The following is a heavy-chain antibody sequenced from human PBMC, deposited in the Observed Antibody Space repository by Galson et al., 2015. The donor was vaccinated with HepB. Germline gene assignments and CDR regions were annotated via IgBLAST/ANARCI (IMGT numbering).Heavy chain of an antibody. Sequence: SLRLSCASSGFRFPSHGMHWVRQTPGKGLEWVAVIWYDGSHTYYADSVKGRFTVSRDNSMNMLSLQMKSLRVEDTALYYCVREGYGGERAFDIWGQGTVVTGSS. CDR2: IWYDGSHT. V-gene: IGHV3-33*01. CDR1: GFRFPSHG. D-gene: IGHD5-12*01. CDR3: VREGYGGERAFDI. J-gene: IGHJ3*02.